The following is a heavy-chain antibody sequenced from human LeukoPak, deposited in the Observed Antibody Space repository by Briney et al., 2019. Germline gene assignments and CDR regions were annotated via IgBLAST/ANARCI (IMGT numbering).Heavy chain of an antibody. V-gene: IGHV4-34*01. CDR2: INHSGST. CDR1: GGSFSGYY. J-gene: IGHJ4*02. Sequence: SETLSLTCAVYGGSFSGYYWSWIRQPPGKGLEWIGEINHSGSTNYNPSLKSRVTISVDTSKNQFSLKLSSVTAADTAVYYCARGRGYSYVFDYWGQGTLVTVSS. D-gene: IGHD5-18*01. CDR3: ARGRGYSYVFDY.